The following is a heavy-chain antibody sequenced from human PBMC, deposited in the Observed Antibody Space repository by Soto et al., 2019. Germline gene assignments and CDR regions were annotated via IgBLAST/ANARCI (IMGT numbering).Heavy chain of an antibody. CDR3: ARVDLGYFDY. CDR2: INHSGST. Sequence: QVQLQQWGAGLLKPSETLSLTCAVYGGSFSGYYWSWIRQPPGKGLEWIGEINHSGSTNYNPSLKSRVTISVDTSKSQFSLKLSSVTAADTAVYYCARVDLGYFDYWGQGTLVTVSS. V-gene: IGHV4-34*01. J-gene: IGHJ4*02. CDR1: GGSFSGYY.